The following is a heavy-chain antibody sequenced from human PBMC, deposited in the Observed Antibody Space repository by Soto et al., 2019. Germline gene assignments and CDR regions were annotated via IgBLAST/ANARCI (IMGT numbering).Heavy chain of an antibody. CDR1: GYSFSSYD. J-gene: IGHJ4*02. D-gene: IGHD3-10*01. CDR3: ARGRAFLWFGELFVY. V-gene: IGHV1-8*01. CDR2: MNPSNGKT. Sequence: QVQLVQSGAEVKRPGASVKISCKASGYSFSSYDTNWVRQATGQGLEWMGWMNPSNGKTGYAQKFQGRVTMTRNTSITTAYMELSSLRSEDTAVYYCARGRAFLWFGELFVYWGQGTLVTVSS.